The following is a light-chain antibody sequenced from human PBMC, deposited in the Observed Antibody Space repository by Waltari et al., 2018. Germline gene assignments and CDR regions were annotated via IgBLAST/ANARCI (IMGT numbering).Light chain of an antibody. Sequence: QPVLTQSPSASASLGASVTLTCTLSSGYSNSKVAWYQPRPGKGPRFGMRGGTGGIVGSKGDGIPDRFSVLGSGLNRYLTIKNIQEEDESDYHCGADHGSGSSFVYVFGTGTKVTVL. J-gene: IGLJ1*01. V-gene: IGLV9-49*03. CDR1: SGYSNSK. CDR2: GGTGGIVG. CDR3: GADHGSGSSFVYV.